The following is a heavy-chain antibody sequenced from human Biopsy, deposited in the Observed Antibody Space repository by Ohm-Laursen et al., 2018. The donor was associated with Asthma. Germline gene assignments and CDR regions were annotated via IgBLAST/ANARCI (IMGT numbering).Heavy chain of an antibody. CDR2: IYSGGTS. V-gene: IGHV3-66*02. D-gene: IGHD6-6*01. Sequence: SLRLSCAAPGFAVSRDHMFWVRQAPGKGLEWVSVIYSGGTSHTADSVRGRFTISRDYSKNTLYLQMNSLRAEDTAVYYCARAISSSWWAVEYWGQGTLVTVSS. J-gene: IGHJ4*02. CDR3: ARAISSSWWAVEY. CDR1: GFAVSRDH.